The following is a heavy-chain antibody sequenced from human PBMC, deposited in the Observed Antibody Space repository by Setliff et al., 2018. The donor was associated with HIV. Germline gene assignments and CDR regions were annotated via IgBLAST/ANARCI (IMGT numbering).Heavy chain of an antibody. D-gene: IGHD1-26*01. CDR1: GFTISVYN. Sequence: GSLRLSCVASGFTISVYNMRWVRQIPGKGLEWVAFIAFDGSNKYYIDSREGRFTISRDNPKKTVYLQINSLRVEDTAVYYCVKDRGSGSFAFDIWGQGTMVTVSS. J-gene: IGHJ3*02. CDR2: IAFDGSNK. V-gene: IGHV3-30*02. CDR3: VKDRGSGSFAFDI.